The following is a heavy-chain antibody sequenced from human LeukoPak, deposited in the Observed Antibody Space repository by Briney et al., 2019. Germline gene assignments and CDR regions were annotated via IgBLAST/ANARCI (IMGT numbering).Heavy chain of an antibody. Sequence: PSETLSLTCAVYGGSFSGYYWSWIRQPPGKGLEWIGEINHSGSTNYNPSLKSRVTISVDTSKNQFSLKLSSVTAADTAVYYCARDYDILTGYYNYFDYWGQGTLVTVSS. J-gene: IGHJ4*02. CDR1: GGSFSGYY. D-gene: IGHD3-9*01. CDR2: INHSGST. CDR3: ARDYDILTGYYNYFDY. V-gene: IGHV4-34*01.